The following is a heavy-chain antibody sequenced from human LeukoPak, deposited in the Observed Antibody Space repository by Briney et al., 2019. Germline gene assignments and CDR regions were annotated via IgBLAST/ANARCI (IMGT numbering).Heavy chain of an antibody. D-gene: IGHD1-1*01. V-gene: IGHV3-15*01. J-gene: IGHJ4*02. CDR3: TTDHPPISTSLDY. CDR1: GFTFSNAW. CDR2: IKSKTDGGTT. Sequence: GGSLRLSCAASGFTFSNAWMSWVRQAPGKGLEWVGRIKSKTDGGTTDYAAPVKGRFTISRDDSKNTLYLQMNSLKTEDTAVYYCTTDHPPISTSLDYWGQGTLVTVSS.